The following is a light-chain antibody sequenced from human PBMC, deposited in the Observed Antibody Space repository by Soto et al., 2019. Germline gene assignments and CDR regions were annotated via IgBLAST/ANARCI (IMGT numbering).Light chain of an antibody. CDR3: LLFYDGVAV. V-gene: IGLV7-46*01. Sequence: QAVVTQEPSLTVSPGGTVTLTRGSSTGDVTNGRWPYWFQQRPGQVPRTLIHDTRNKHPWTPARFSGSLLGGKAALTLSGAQPEDEAVYYCLLFYDGVAVFGGGTQLTVL. J-gene: IGLJ7*01. CDR2: DTR. CDR1: TGDVTNGRW.